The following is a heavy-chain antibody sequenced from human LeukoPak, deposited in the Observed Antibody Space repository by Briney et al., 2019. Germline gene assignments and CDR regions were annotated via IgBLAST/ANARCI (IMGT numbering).Heavy chain of an antibody. CDR3: ARHGLGYYGSGSYFGYYYYYYMDV. CDR2: IYTSGST. V-gene: IGHV4-4*09. D-gene: IGHD3-10*01. J-gene: IGHJ6*03. Sequence: PSETLSLTCTVSGGSISSYYWSWIRQPPGKGLEWIGYIYTSGSTNYNPSLKSRVTISVDTSKNQFSLKLSSVTAADTAVYYCARHGLGYYGSGSYFGYYYYYYMDVWGKGTTVTASS. CDR1: GGSISSYY.